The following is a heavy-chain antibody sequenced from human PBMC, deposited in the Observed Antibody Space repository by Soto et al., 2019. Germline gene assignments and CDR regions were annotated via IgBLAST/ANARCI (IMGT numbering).Heavy chain of an antibody. D-gene: IGHD3-16*01. CDR2: ISWNSGSI. Sequence: EVRLVESGGGLVQPGRSLRLSCTASGFTFDDYAMHWVRQAPGKGLEWVSGISWNSGSIGYADSVKGRFTISRDNAKNSLYLQMNSLRADDTALYYCAKDEQDDLGVPADSWGQGTLVTVSS. V-gene: IGHV3-9*01. J-gene: IGHJ5*01. CDR3: AKDEQDDLGVPADS. CDR1: GFTFDDYA.